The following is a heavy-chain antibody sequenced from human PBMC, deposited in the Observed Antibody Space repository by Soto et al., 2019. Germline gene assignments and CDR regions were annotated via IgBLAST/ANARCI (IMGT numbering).Heavy chain of an antibody. CDR2: IIPIFGTA. CDR3: ARDRVSSSWYPTSGWFDP. CDR1: GGTFSSYA. J-gene: IGHJ5*02. D-gene: IGHD6-13*01. V-gene: IGHV1-69*01. Sequence: QVQLVQSGAEVKKPGSSVKVSCKASGGTFSSYAISWVRQAPGQGLEWMGGIIPIFGTANYAQKFQGRVTITADESTSTAYMELSSLRSEDSAVYYCARDRVSSSWYPTSGWFDPWGQGTLVTVSS.